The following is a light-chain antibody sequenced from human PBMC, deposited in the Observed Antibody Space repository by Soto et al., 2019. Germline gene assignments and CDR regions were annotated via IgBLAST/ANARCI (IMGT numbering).Light chain of an antibody. V-gene: IGKV3-15*01. CDR2: GAS. Sequence: VMTHSPATLSVSPVERAPLSCSASQSISSDLAWYQQKPGQAPRLLIYGASTRASDIPARFSGSGSGTEFTLTISSLQSEDFAVYYCQQYNNWPPWTFGQGTKVDIK. CDR3: QQYNNWPPWT. CDR1: QSISSD. J-gene: IGKJ1*01.